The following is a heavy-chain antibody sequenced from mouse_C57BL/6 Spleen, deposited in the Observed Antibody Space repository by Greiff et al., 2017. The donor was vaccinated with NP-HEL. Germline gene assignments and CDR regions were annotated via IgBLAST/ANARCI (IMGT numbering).Heavy chain of an antibody. CDR1: GYAFSSSW. Sequence: VKLMESGPELVKPGASVKISCKASGYAFSSSWMNWVKQRPGKGLEWIGRIYPGDGDTNYNGKFKGKATLTADKSSSTAYMQLSSLTSEDSAVYFCARCPTMITTSRWYFDVWGTGTTVTVSS. D-gene: IGHD2-4*01. CDR3: ARCPTMITTSRWYFDV. V-gene: IGHV1-82*01. CDR2: IYPGDGDT. J-gene: IGHJ1*03.